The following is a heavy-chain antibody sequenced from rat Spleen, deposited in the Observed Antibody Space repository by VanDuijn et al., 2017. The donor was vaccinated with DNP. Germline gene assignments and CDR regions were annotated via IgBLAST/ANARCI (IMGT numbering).Heavy chain of an antibody. Sequence: EVQLVESGGGLVQPGRSLKLSCAASGFTFRNYYMAWVRQAPKKGLEWVAAISPRGSRTYYPDSVKGRFTISRDDAKSSLYLKMNSLKSEDTATYYCARGSTSIYWYFDFWGPGTMVTVSS. J-gene: IGHJ1*01. D-gene: IGHD3-1*01. CDR3: ARGSTSIYWYFDF. CDR2: ISPRGSRT. V-gene: IGHV5-25*01. CDR1: GFTFRNYY.